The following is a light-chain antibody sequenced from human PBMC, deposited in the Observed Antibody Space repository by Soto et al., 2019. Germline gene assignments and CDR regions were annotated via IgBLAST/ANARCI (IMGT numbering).Light chain of an antibody. Sequence: QSVLTQPPSVSATPGQRVTISCSGSSSNVGSHYVYWYQQLSGTAPKLLIYNNGQRPSGVPDRFSDSKSGTSASLAISGLRSEDEAEYYCAAWDDSLGSRLFGGGTKLTVL. J-gene: IGLJ3*02. CDR2: NNG. CDR1: SSNVGSHY. CDR3: AAWDDSLGSRL. V-gene: IGLV1-47*01.